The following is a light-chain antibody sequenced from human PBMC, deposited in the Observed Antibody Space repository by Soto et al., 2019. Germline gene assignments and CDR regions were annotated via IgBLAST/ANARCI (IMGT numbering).Light chain of an antibody. V-gene: IGKV1-5*03. J-gene: IGKJ1*01. CDR1: QTISSW. Sequence: DIQMTQSPSTLSGSVGDRVTITCRASQTISSWLAWYQQKPGKAPKLLIYKASTLKSGVTSRFSGSGSGTEFTLTISSLQPDDFATYYCQHYNSYSEAFGKGTKVDIK. CDR2: KAS. CDR3: QHYNSYSEA.